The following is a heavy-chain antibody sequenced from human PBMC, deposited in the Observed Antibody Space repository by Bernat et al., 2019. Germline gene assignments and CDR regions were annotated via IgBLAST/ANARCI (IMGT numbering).Heavy chain of an antibody. V-gene: IGHV3-66*01. CDR2: IYSGGST. Sequence: EVQLVESGGGLVQPGGSLRLSCAASGFTVSSNYMSWVRQAPGKGLEWVSVIYSGGSTYYADSVKGRFTISRDNSKNTLYLQMNSLRAEDTAVYYCARDIVGYWRGGSCYPCYYGMDVWGPGTKVNVSS. D-gene: IGHD2-15*01. CDR3: ARDIVGYWRGGSCYPCYYGMDV. J-gene: IGHJ6*02. CDR1: GFTVSSNY.